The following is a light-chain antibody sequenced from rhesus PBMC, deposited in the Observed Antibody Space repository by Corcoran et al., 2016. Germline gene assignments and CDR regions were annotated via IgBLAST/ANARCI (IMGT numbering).Light chain of an antibody. CDR3: MQPLEFPRT. CDR1: QSLLASEDGIIY. V-gene: IGKV2-104*01. Sequence: DIVMTQTPLSLPVALGEPASISCRSSQSLLASEDGIIYLEWYFQRPGQSPQLLISAVSNRDSGVPEMFSGSGAETDLTMEISKVEAEDVGVYYCMQPLEFPRTFGQGTKVEI. CDR2: AVS. J-gene: IGKJ1*01.